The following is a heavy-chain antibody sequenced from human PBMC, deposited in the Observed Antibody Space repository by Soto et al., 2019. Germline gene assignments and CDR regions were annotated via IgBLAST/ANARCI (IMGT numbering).Heavy chain of an antibody. V-gene: IGHV3-23*01. J-gene: IGHJ6*02. CDR1: GFTFSSYA. Sequence: EVQLLESGGGLVQPGGSLRLSCAASGFTFSSYAMSWVRQAPGKGLEWVSAISGSGGSTYYADSVKGRFTISRDNSKNTLYLQMNRLRAEDTAVYYCAKDARSGLYYYYYGMDVWGQGTTVTVSS. CDR2: ISGSGGST. CDR3: AKDARSGLYYYYYGMDV. D-gene: IGHD3-10*01.